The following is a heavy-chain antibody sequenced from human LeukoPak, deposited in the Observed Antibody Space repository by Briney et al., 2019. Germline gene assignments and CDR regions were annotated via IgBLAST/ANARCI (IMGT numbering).Heavy chain of an antibody. CDR3: AKLPTIFGVADSFDI. D-gene: IGHD3-3*01. V-gene: IGHV3-23*01. J-gene: IGHJ3*02. CDR2: ISDRGKT. Sequence: GGSLRLSCVASGITFSSYDMSWVRQAPGKGLEWISAISDRGKTDYADSVKGRFTISRDNSKNTLYLQLSSLRADDTAIYYCAKLPTIFGVADSFDIWGQGTVVTVSS. CDR1: GITFSSYD.